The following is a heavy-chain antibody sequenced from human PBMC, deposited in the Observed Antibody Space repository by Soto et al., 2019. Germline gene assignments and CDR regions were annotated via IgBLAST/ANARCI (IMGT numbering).Heavy chain of an antibody. CDR2: VSGNGAGT. D-gene: IGHD3-10*01. CDR1: GFTFSNYV. J-gene: IGHJ4*02. Sequence: EVQLLESGGGLVQPGGSLRLACAASGFTFSNYVMTWVRQAPGKGLEWVSSVSGNGAGTYYADSVKGRFTISKDNSRNTLYLQMSSLRAEDTAVYYCAKIVDNYGSDYWGQGTLVTVSS. CDR3: AKIVDNYGSDY. V-gene: IGHV3-23*01.